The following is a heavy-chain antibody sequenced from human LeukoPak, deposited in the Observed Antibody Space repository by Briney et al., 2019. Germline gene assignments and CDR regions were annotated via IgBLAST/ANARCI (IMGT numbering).Heavy chain of an antibody. CDR1: GYRFTNYW. D-gene: IGHD2-15*01. J-gene: IGHJ5*02. Sequence: GESLKISCKGSGYRFTNYWIAWVRHVPGKGLEWMGIIYPGDSDIRYSPSFQGQVTISADKSISTAYLQWSSLKASGTAMYYCARQEYCSGGSCYTWFDPWGQGTLVTVSS. CDR2: IYPGDSDI. V-gene: IGHV5-51*01. CDR3: ARQEYCSGGSCYTWFDP.